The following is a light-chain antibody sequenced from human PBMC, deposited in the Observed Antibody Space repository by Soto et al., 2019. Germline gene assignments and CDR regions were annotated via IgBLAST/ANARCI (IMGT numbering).Light chain of an antibody. Sequence: QSVLTQPASLSGSPGQSITISCGGTSSDVGAYIYVSWYQQYPGKAPKLIIYEVNNRPSGVSGRFSGSKSDTTAYLTISGLQAEDEADYYCSSYSTSFFYVFGTGTKVTVL. J-gene: IGLJ1*01. CDR3: SSYSTSFFYV. CDR2: EVN. V-gene: IGLV2-14*03. CDR1: SSDVGAYIY.